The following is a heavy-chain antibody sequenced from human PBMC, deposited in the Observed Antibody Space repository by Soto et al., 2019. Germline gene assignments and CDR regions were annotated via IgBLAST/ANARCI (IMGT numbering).Heavy chain of an antibody. J-gene: IGHJ6*02. CDR3: AREARGYGDYYGMDV. D-gene: IGHD4-17*01. CDR2: IYSGGST. CDR1: GFTVSSNY. V-gene: IGHV3-53*01. Sequence: GSLRLSCAASGFTVSSNYMSWVRQAPGKGLEWVSVIYSGGSTYYADSVKGRFTISRDNSKNTLYLQMNSLRAEDTAVYYCAREARGYGDYYGMDVWGQGTTVTVSS.